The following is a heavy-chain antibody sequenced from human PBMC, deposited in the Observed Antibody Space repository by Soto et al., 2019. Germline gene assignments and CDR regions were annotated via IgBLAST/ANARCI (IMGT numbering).Heavy chain of an antibody. V-gene: IGHV1-3*01. Sequence: ASVKVSCKASGYTFTSYAMHWVRQAPGQRLEWMGWINAGNGNTKYSQKFQGRVTVTRDTSASTAYMELSSLRSEDTAVYYCARGIGYYFWDDYWGQEPLFTVP. CDR2: INAGNGNT. J-gene: IGHJ4*02. CDR1: GYTFTSYA. D-gene: IGHD3-22*01. CDR3: ARGIGYYFWDDY.